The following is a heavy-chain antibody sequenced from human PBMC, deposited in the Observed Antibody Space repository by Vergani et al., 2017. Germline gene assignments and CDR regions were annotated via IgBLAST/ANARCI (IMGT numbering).Heavy chain of an antibody. CDR3: ARTYSSNWIYYYDMDV. CDR1: GFTFSTYS. Sequence: EVQLVESGGGLVKPGGSLRLSCAASGFTFSTYSMNWVRQAPGKGLEWVSSITSTSNYIYYADSVKGRFSITRDNAKNSLYLQMRSLRAEDTALYYWARTYSSNWIYYYDMDVWGQGTTVTVAS. J-gene: IGHJ6*02. CDR2: ITSTSNYI. V-gene: IGHV3-21*01. D-gene: IGHD6-13*01.